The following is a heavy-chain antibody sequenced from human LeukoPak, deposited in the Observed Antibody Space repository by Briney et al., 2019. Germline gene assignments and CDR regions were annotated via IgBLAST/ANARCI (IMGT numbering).Heavy chain of an antibody. D-gene: IGHD1-26*01. CDR3: ARYPVGAGLPDALDV. J-gene: IGHJ3*01. Sequence: PGGSLRLSCAASGFTVSSNYMSWVRQAPGKGLEWVSILYNGGDTYYGDSVKGRFTISRDNSKNTLYLQRDSLRVEDTAVYYCARYPVGAGLPDALDVWGQGTRVTVSS. CDR1: GFTVSSNY. V-gene: IGHV3-66*01. CDR2: LYNGGDT.